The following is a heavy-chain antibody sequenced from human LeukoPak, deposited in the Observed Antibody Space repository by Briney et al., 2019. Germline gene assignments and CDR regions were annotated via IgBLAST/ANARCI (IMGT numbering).Heavy chain of an antibody. CDR1: GGTFSSYA. CDR2: IIPIFGTA. J-gene: IGHJ1*01. V-gene: IGHV1-69*13. Sequence: GASVTVSFKASGGTFSSYAISWVRQAPGQGLEWMGGIIPIFGTANYAQKFQGRVTITADESTSTAYMELSSLRSEDTAVYYCASFDSSGQAAAAEYFQHWGQGTLVTVSS. CDR3: ASFDSSGQAAAAEYFQH. D-gene: IGHD3-22*01.